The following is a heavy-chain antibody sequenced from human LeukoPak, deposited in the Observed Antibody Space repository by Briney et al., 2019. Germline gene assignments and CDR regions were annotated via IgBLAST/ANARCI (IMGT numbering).Heavy chain of an antibody. CDR3: ARVAIVVVPAALSYYYYYYMDV. CDR1: GFTFSSYW. CDR2: IKQDGSEK. J-gene: IGHJ6*03. Sequence: GGSLRLSCAASGFTFSSYWMSWVRQALGKGLEWVANIKQDGSEKYYVDSVKGRFTISRDNAKNSLYLQMNSLRAEDTAVYYCARVAIVVVPAALSYYYYYYMDVWGKGTTVTVSS. V-gene: IGHV3-7*04. D-gene: IGHD2-2*01.